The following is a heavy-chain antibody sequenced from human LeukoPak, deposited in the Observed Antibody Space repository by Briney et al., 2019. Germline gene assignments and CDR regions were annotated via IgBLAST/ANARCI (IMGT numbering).Heavy chain of an antibody. V-gene: IGHV3-9*03. D-gene: IGHD6-13*01. CDR1: GFTFEDYA. Sequence: GRSLRLSRAASGFTFEDYAMHWVRQAPGKGLEWVSGISWNSGSIGYADSVKGRFTISRDNAKNSLYLQMNSLRAEDMALYYCAKDRDSSSWYYFDYWGQGTLVAVSS. J-gene: IGHJ4*02. CDR2: ISWNSGSI. CDR3: AKDRDSSSWYYFDY.